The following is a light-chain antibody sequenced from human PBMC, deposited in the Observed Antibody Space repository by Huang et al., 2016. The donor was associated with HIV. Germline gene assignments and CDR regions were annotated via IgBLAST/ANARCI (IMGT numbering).Light chain of an antibody. V-gene: IGKV2-30*01. J-gene: IGKJ1*01. CDR1: QSLVSSDGDIY. CDR3: MQGTHWPGT. CDR2: QVS. Sequence: DVVMTQFPLSLPVTLGQPASIFCKSSQSLVSSDGDIYLNWLQQRPGQSPRRLIYQVSKRDSGVPDRFSGSGAGSLFALRISRVEAEDVAVYYCMQGTHWPGTFGQGTKLEI.